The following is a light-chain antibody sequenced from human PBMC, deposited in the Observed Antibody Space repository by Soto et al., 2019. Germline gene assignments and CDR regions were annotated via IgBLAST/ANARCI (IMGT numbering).Light chain of an antibody. Sequence: QSALTQPRSVSGSPGQSVTISCTGTSSAVGGYNYVSWYQQHPGKAPKLMIYDVSKRPSGVPDRFSGSKSGNTASLTISGLQAEDEADYYCCSYAGSYTVFGGGPKLTVL. J-gene: IGLJ3*02. CDR3: CSYAGSYTV. CDR1: SSAVGGYNY. CDR2: DVS. V-gene: IGLV2-11*01.